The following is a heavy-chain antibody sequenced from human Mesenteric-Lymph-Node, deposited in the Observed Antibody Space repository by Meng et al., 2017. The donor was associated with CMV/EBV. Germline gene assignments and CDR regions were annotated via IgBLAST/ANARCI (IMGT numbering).Heavy chain of an antibody. D-gene: IGHD3-3*01. Sequence: GESLKISCKGSGYSFSTYWIGWVRQLPGKGLEWLGIIYPGDSDTRYSPSFQGQVTISADKSISTAYLQWSSLKASDTAMYYCARDRGLEWLLGDIWGQGTMVTVSS. CDR1: GYSFSTYW. J-gene: IGHJ3*02. V-gene: IGHV5-51*01. CDR2: IYPGDSDT. CDR3: ARDRGLEWLLGDI.